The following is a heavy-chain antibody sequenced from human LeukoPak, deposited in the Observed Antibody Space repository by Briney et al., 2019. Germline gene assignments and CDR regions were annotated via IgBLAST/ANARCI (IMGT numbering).Heavy chain of an antibody. J-gene: IGHJ3*02. V-gene: IGHV4-4*02. CDR2: VYHSGTT. CDR1: GDSISSSNW. Sequence: SGTLSLTCVVSGDSISSSNWWNWVRQPPGKGLEWIGEVYHSGTTNYNASLKSRVTISVDKSKNQISLKVTSVTAADTAVYYCARGVAFDIWGQGTMVTVSS. CDR3: ARGVAFDI.